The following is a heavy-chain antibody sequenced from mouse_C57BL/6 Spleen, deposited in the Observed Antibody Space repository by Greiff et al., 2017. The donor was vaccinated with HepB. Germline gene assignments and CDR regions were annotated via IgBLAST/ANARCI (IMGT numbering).Heavy chain of an antibody. J-gene: IGHJ2*01. D-gene: IGHD2-4*01. V-gene: IGHV14-4*01. CDR2: IDPENGDT. CDR1: GFNIKDDY. CDR3: TPGRDYDGVFDE. Sequence: VQLQQSGAELVRPGASVKLSCTASGFNIKDDYMHWVKQRPEQGLEWIGWIDPENGDTEYASKFQGKATITADTSSNTAYLQLSSLTSEDTAVYYCTPGRDYDGVFDEWGQGTTLTVS.